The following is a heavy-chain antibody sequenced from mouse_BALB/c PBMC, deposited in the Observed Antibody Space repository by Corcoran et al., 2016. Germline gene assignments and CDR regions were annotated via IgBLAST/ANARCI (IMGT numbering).Heavy chain of an antibody. V-gene: IGHV1S136*01. CDR2: INPYNDGT. D-gene: IGHD3-1*01. Sequence: EVQLQQSGPELVKPGASVKMSCKASGYTFTSYVMYWVKQKPGQGLEWIGYINPYNDGTKYNEKFKGKATLTSDKSSSTAYMELSSLTSEDSAVYYCARGGSGYPYYAMDYWGQGTSVTVSP. J-gene: IGHJ4*01. CDR3: ARGGSGYPYYAMDY. CDR1: GYTFTSYV.